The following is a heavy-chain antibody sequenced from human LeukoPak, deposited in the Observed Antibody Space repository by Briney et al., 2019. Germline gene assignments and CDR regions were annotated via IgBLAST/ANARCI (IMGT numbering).Heavy chain of an antibody. CDR2: TNPNSGGT. CDR1: GYTFTGYY. J-gene: IGHJ4*02. V-gene: IGHV1-2*02. D-gene: IGHD3-22*01. CDR3: ATDRYYETSAYYPYYFDY. Sequence: ASVKVSCKASGYTFTGYYMHWVRQAPGQGLEWMGWTNPNSGGTNYTQKFQGRVTMTRDTSISTAYMALSRLRSDDSAVYYCATDRYYETSAYYPYYFDYWGQGTLVTVSS.